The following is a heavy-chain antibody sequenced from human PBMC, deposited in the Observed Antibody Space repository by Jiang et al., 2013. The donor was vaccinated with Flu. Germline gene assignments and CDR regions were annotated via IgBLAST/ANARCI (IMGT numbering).Heavy chain of an antibody. D-gene: IGHD1-26*01. Sequence: GSGLVKPSETLSLTCTISGGSVSNFYWSWIRQSPGKGLEWIGCMYYSGRTNYNPSLKSRVTISVDTSKNQFSLKLTSVTAADTAVYYCARLMGSTDFASDWFDPWGQGTLVTVSS. CDR1: GGSVSNFY. J-gene: IGHJ5*02. V-gene: IGHV4-59*08. CDR2: MYYSGRT. CDR3: ARLMGSTDFASDWFDP.